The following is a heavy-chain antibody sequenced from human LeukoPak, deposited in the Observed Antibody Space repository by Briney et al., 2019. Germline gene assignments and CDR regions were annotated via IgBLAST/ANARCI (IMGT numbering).Heavy chain of an antibody. CDR2: ISWNSGSI. Sequence: PGRSLRLSCAASGFTFDDYAMHWVRQAPGKGLEWVSGISWNSGSIGHADSVKGRFTISRDNAKNSLYLQMNSLRAEDTALYYCAKDGYWGQGTLVTVSS. V-gene: IGHV3-9*01. J-gene: IGHJ4*02. CDR1: GFTFDDYA. CDR3: AKDGY.